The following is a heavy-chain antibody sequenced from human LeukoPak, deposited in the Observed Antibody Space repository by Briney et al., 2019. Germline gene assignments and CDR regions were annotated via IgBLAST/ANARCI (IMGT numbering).Heavy chain of an antibody. J-gene: IGHJ4*02. Sequence: PSETLSLTCTVSGGSITSSDYYWGWIRQPPGKGLEWIGSIYYSGNTYYNPSLKSRVTISVDTSKNQFSLKLSSVTAADTAAYYCARDHGDYYFAYWGQGTLVTVSS. D-gene: IGHD4-17*01. CDR2: IYYSGNT. V-gene: IGHV4-39*07. CDR3: ARDHGDYYFAY. CDR1: GGSITSSDYY.